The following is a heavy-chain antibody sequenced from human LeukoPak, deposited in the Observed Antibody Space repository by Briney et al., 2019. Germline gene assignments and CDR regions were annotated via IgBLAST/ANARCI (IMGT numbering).Heavy chain of an antibody. Sequence: GGSLRLSCAASGFTFSHAWMTWVRQAPGKGLEWVGHIKSNGDGGTTDYAAPVKGRFTISRDDSKTTVHLQMNSLKTEDTAIYYCSELGWGWGQGTLVTVSS. CDR3: SELGWG. CDR1: GFTFSHAW. V-gene: IGHV3-15*01. CDR2: IKSNGDGGTT. J-gene: IGHJ4*02. D-gene: IGHD6-6*01.